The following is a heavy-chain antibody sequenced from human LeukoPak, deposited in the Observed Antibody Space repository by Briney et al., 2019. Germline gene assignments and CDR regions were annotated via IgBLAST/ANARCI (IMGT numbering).Heavy chain of an antibody. CDR2: ISSSGST. CDR1: GDSISSGDYY. V-gene: IGHV4-61*02. CDR3: ARDGSYGAFDI. Sequence: SETLSLTCTVSGDSISSGDYYWSWIRQPAGKGLEWIGRISSSGSTNYNPSLKSRVTISVDTSKNQFSLKLSSVTAADTAVYYCARDGSYGAFDIWGQGTMVTVSS. D-gene: IGHD1-26*01. J-gene: IGHJ3*02.